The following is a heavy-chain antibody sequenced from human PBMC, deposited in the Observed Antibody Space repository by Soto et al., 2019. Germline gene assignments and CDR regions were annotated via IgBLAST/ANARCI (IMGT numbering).Heavy chain of an antibody. D-gene: IGHD1-1*01. J-gene: IGHJ4*02. CDR1: DGSISSYD. V-gene: IGHV4-59*08. Sequence: SETLSLTCTVSDGSISSYDWGWIRQPPGKGLEWIGYIFYTGSTRSNPSLKSRVTISVDTSKRQFSLKLSSVTAADTAVYYCARHYPIGNNWNYFDYWGQGTLVTVSS. CDR3: ARHYPIGNNWNYFDY. CDR2: IFYTGST.